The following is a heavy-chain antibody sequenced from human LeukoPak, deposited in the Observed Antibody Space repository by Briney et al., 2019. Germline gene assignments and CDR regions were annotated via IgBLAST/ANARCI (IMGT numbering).Heavy chain of an antibody. CDR1: GGSISSGDYY. CDR3: ARDSNVCSSTSCYRDAFDI. D-gene: IGHD2-2*02. Sequence: PSQTLSLTCTVSGGSISSGDYYWSWIRQPPGKGLEWIGYIYYSGSTYYNPSLKSRVTISVDTSKNQFSLKLSSVTAADTAVYYCARDSNVCSSTSCYRDAFDIWGQGTMVTVSS. CDR2: IYYSGST. V-gene: IGHV4-30-4*08. J-gene: IGHJ3*02.